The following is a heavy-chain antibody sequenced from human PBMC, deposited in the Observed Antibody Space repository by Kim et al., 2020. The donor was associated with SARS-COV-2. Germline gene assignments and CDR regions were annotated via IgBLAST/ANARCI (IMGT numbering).Heavy chain of an antibody. Sequence: GGSLRLSCAASGFTFSSYSMNWVRQAPGKGLEWVSSISSSSSYIYYADSVKGRFTISRDNAKNSLYLQMNSLRAEDTAVYYCARGVAYSSSSIDYWGQGTLVTVSS. D-gene: IGHD6-6*01. CDR2: ISSSSSYI. J-gene: IGHJ4*02. CDR1: GFTFSSYS. CDR3: ARGVAYSSSSIDY. V-gene: IGHV3-21*01.